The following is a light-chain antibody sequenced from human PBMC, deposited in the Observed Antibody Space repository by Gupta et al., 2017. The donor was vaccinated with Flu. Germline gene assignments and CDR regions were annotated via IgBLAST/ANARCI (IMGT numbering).Light chain of an antibody. CDR3: QQTYSMPYT. Sequence: DIQMTQSPSSLSVSVGDRVTITCRASQGITNCLNWYQQKAGKAPKLLIYAESTLQSGVPSRFSGSRSATDFTLTISSLQPEDFATYYCQQTYSMPYTFGQGTILDLK. V-gene: IGKV1-39*01. CDR1: QGITNC. J-gene: IGKJ2*01. CDR2: AES.